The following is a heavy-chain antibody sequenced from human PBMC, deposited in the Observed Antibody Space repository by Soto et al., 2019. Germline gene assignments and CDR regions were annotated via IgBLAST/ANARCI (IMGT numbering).Heavy chain of an antibody. Sequence: EVQLLESGGGLVQPGGSLRLSCAASGFTFSTYAMNCVRQAPGKGLEWVSGISGSGDSTYYADSVKGRFTVSRDNSKNTLYLQMNSLRGEDTAVFYCAKERSSGWSFDYWGQGTLVTVSP. V-gene: IGHV3-23*01. CDR1: GFTFSTYA. J-gene: IGHJ4*02. D-gene: IGHD6-19*01. CDR3: AKERSSGWSFDY. CDR2: ISGSGDST.